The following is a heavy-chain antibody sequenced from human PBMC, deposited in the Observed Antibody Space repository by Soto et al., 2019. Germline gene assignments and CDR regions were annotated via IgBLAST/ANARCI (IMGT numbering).Heavy chain of an antibody. CDR3: ARGINYYASGDDAFDI. CDR1: GYTFTSYD. CDR2: MNLNSGNT. Sequence: QVQLVQSGAEVKKPGASVKVSCKASGYTFTSYDINWVRQATGQGLEWMGWMNLNSGNTGYAQKFQGRVTMTRNTSISTAYMELSSLRSEDTAVYYCARGINYYASGDDAFDIWGQGTMVTVSS. V-gene: IGHV1-8*01. D-gene: IGHD3-10*01. J-gene: IGHJ3*02.